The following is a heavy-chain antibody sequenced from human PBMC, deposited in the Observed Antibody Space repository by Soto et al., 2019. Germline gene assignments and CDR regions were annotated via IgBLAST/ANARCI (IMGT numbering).Heavy chain of an antibody. D-gene: IGHD3-16*01. J-gene: IGHJ3*01. CDR2: ITGNSAFT. V-gene: IGHV3-23*01. Sequence: GGSLRLSCAGSGFTFNRNAMSWVRQAPGKGLEWVSGITGNSAFTYYADSVKGRFTISRDNSKNTLYLQMNTLRVEDTAVYYCAKNRDYDYDAFDVWGQGTVVTVSS. CDR1: GFTFNRNA. CDR3: AKNRDYDYDAFDV.